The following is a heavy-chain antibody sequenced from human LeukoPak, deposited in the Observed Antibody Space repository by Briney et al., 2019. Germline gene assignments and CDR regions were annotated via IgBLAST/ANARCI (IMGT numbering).Heavy chain of an antibody. CDR1: GYTFTDYY. D-gene: IGHD1-26*01. J-gene: IGHJ6*02. Sequence: GASAKVSCKASGYTFTDYYLHWVRQAPGQGLEWMGWINPISGGTNYAQKFQGSVTMTRDTSITTAYMELSSLRSDDTAVYYCASLGATTIHYYGMDVWGQGTTVTVSS. V-gene: IGHV1-2*02. CDR2: INPISGGT. CDR3: ASLGATTIHYYGMDV.